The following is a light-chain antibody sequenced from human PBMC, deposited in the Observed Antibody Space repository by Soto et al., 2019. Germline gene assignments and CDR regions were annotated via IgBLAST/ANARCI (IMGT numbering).Light chain of an antibody. CDR2: GAS. Sequence: EIVLTQSPGTLSLSPGERATLSCRASQSVSSSYLTWYQQKPGQAPRLLMYGASSRATGIPDRFSGSGSGTDFTLTISRLEPEDFAVYYCQQYGGSPRTFGQGPKVEIK. V-gene: IGKV3-20*01. CDR3: QQYGGSPRT. J-gene: IGKJ1*01. CDR1: QSVSSSY.